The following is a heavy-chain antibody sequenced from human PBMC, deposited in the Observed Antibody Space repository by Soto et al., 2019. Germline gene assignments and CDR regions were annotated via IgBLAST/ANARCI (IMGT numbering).Heavy chain of an antibody. CDR2: IYSGGST. CDR1: GVTVSSNY. J-gene: IGHJ6*02. Sequence: GGSLRLSXAASGVTVSSNYMSWVRQAPGKGLEWVSVIYSGGSTYYADSVKGRFTISRDNSKNTLYLQMNSLRAEDTAVYYCASRIAARPDYYYGMDVWGQGTTVTVSS. CDR3: ASRIAARPDYYYGMDV. D-gene: IGHD6-6*01. V-gene: IGHV3-53*01.